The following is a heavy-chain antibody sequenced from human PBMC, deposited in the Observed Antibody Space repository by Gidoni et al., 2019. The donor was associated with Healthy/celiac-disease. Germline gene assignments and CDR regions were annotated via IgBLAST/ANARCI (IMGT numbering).Heavy chain of an antibody. CDR2: ISGSGGST. CDR1: GFTFSSYA. J-gene: IGHJ6*02. D-gene: IGHD2-2*02. Sequence: EVQLLESGGGLVQPGGSLRLSCAASGFTFSSYAMSWVRQAPGKGLEWVSAISGSGGSTYYADSVKGRFTISRDNSKNTLYLQMNSLRAEDTAVYYCAKGGCSSTSCYNYYYYGMDVWGQGTTVTVSS. V-gene: IGHV3-23*01. CDR3: AKGGCSSTSCYNYYYYGMDV.